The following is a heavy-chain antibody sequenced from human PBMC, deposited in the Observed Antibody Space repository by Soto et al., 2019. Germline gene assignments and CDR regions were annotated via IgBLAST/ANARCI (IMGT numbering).Heavy chain of an antibody. CDR2: ISYDGSNK. CDR3: ANLVVAATTLDY. V-gene: IGHV3-30*18. Sequence: PGGSLRLSCAASGFTFSSYGMHWVRQAPGKGLEWVAVISYDGSNKYYADSVKGRFTISRDNSKNTLYLQMNSLRAEDTAVYYCANLVVAATTLDYWGQGTLVTVSS. J-gene: IGHJ4*01. CDR1: GFTFSSYG. D-gene: IGHD2-15*01.